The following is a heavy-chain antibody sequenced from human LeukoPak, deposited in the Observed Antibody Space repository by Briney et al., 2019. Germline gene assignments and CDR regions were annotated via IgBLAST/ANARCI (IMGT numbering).Heavy chain of an antibody. D-gene: IGHD3-3*01. CDR2: INTNTGNP. CDR1: GYSFGYFG. Sequence: GASVKVSCKTSGYSFGYFGITWVRLAPGQGLEWMGWINTNTGNPTYAQGFTGRFVFSLDTSVSTAYLQISSLKAEDTAVYYCARGQSGIYDFWSGYYLQERGRKEEYYFDYWGQGTLVTVSS. V-gene: IGHV7-4-1*02. J-gene: IGHJ4*02. CDR3: ARGQSGIYDFWSGYYLQERGRKEEYYFDY.